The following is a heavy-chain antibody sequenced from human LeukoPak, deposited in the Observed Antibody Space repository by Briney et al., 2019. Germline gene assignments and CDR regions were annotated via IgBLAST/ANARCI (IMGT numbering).Heavy chain of an antibody. CDR3: AKDDDWGRYKH. CDR1: GFTFSSYN. V-gene: IGHV3-48*04. D-gene: IGHD3-16*01. CDR2: ISSSSNTI. J-gene: IGHJ1*01. Sequence: GGSLRLSCAASGFTFSSYNMNWVRQAPGKGPEWVSYISSSSNTIYYADSVKGRFTISRDNAKNSLYLQMNSLRAEDTAVYYCAKDDDWGRYKHWGQGTLVTVSS.